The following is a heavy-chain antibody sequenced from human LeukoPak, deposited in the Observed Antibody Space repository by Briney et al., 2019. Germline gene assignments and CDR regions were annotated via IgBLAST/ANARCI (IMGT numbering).Heavy chain of an antibody. J-gene: IGHJ4*02. D-gene: IGHD2-2*01. CDR1: GFTFGSYG. Sequence: GRSLRLSCVASGFTFGSYGMHSVRQAPGKGLEWVAVIWYDGSNKNYADSVKGRFTISRDNSKNTLYLQMNSLRAEDTAVYYCAKDSNESLDYWGQGTLVTVSS. CDR3: AKDSNESLDY. V-gene: IGHV3-33*06. CDR2: IWYDGSNK.